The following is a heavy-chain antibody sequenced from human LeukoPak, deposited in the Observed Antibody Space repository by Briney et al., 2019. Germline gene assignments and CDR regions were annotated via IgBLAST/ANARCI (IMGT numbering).Heavy chain of an antibody. V-gene: IGHV4-34*01. D-gene: IGHD6-13*01. CDR1: GGSFSGYY. CDR2: INHSGST. J-gene: IGHJ5*02. Sequence: SETLSLTCAVYGGSFSGYYRSWIRQPPGKGLEWIGEINHSGSTNYNPSLKSRVTISVDTSKNQFSLKLSSVTAADTAVYYCARKEARYSSSWYGRSNWSDPWGQGTLVTVSS. CDR3: ARKEARYSSSWYGRSNWSDP.